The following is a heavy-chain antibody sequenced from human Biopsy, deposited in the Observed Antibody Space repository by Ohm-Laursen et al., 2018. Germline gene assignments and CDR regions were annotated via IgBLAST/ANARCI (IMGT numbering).Heavy chain of an antibody. V-gene: IGHV3-23*01. CDR1: GFTFSTYS. D-gene: IGHD2-15*01. J-gene: IGHJ4*02. CDR3: ARAYPPPGRRLVVVAGDFDC. Sequence: SLRLSCSASGFTFSTYSMTWVRQAPGKGLEWVSTISGSDHSRSYADSVKGRFTISRDNSKSTLFLQMNSLRAEDTAVYFCARAYPPPGRRLVVVAGDFDCWGQGTRVTVSS. CDR2: ISGSDHSR.